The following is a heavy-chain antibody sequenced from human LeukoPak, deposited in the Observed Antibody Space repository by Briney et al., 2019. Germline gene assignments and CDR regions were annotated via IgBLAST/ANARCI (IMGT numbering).Heavy chain of an antibody. CDR1: GGSLSSYY. CDR3: ARAFRMYALHNWFDP. CDR2: IYYSGST. D-gene: IGHD2-8*01. Sequence: SETLSLTCTVSGGSLSSYYWSWIRQPPGKGLEWIGYIYYSGSTKYNPSLRSRVTISVDTSKNQFALKLSSVTAADTAVYYCARAFRMYALHNWFDPWGQGTLVTVSS. J-gene: IGHJ5*02. V-gene: IGHV4-59*01.